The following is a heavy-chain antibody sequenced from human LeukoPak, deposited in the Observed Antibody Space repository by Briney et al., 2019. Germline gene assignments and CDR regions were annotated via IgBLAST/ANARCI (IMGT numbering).Heavy chain of an antibody. CDR1: GFTFSSYD. CDR2: IGTAGDT. D-gene: IGHD5-12*01. V-gene: IGHV3-13*01. CDR3: ARSGYSGYADAFDI. J-gene: IGHJ3*02. Sequence: PGGSLRLSCAASGFTFSSYDMHWVRQPTRKGLEWVSAIGTAGDTYYLGSVKGRFIISRENAKNSLYLQMNSLRAGDTAVYYCARSGYSGYADAFDIWGQGTMVTVSS.